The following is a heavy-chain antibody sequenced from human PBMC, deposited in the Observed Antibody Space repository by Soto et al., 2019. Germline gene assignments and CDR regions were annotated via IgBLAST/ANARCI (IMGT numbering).Heavy chain of an antibody. J-gene: IGHJ4*02. V-gene: IGHV4-34*01. D-gene: IGHD2-2*01. CDR2: INHSGST. CDR3: ASARSRYCSSTSCPKATDYFDY. CDR1: GGSFSGYY. Sequence: SETLSLTCAVYGGSFSGYYWSWIRQPPGKGLEWIGEINHSGSTNYNPSLKSRVTISVDTSKNQFSLKLSSVTAADTAVYYCASARSRYCSSTSCPKATDYFDYWGQGTMVTVYS.